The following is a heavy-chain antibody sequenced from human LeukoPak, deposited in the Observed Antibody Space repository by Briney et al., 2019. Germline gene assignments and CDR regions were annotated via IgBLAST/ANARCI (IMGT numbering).Heavy chain of an antibody. J-gene: IGHJ3*01. D-gene: IGHD2-2*03. CDR1: GFTFSSYW. V-gene: IGHV3-74*01. CDR2: INSDVSSI. Sequence: GGSLRLSCAASGFTFSSYWMHWVRQAPGKGLVWVSRINSDVSSINYADSVKGRFTISRDNAKNTLYLQMNSLRAEDTAVYYCARGGRGWIFYGSFDVWGQGTMVTVSS. CDR3: ARGGRGWIFYGSFDV.